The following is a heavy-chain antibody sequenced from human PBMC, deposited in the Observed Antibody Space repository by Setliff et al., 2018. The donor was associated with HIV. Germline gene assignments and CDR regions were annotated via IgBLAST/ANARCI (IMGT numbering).Heavy chain of an antibody. D-gene: IGHD6-13*01. V-gene: IGHV1-2*02. CDR2: INPKSGGT. J-gene: IGHJ5*02. CDR3: ARGRVAAVWAA. CDR1: GYTYSSYG. Sequence: GASVKVSCKASGYTYSSYGITWVRQAPGQGPEWMGWINPKSGGTDYAQKFQGRVTMTRDTSVTTVYMEVSRLRSEDTAMYYCARGRVAAVWAAWGQGTLVTVSS.